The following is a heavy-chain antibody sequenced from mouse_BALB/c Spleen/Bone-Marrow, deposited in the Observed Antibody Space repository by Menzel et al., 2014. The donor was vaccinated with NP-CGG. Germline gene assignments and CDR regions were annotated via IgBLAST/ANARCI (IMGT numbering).Heavy chain of an antibody. Sequence: EVNVEESGGGLVQPGGSLKLSCAASGFDFSRYWMSWVRQAPGKGLEWIGGINPDSSTINYKQDLKDKFIISRDNSKNTLYLQMSKVRSEDSALYYCSRLSYYGGFAYWGQGTLVTVSA. CDR1: GFDFSRYW. CDR3: SRLSYYGGFAY. V-gene: IGHV4-1*02. J-gene: IGHJ3*01. CDR2: INPDSSTI. D-gene: IGHD1-1*01.